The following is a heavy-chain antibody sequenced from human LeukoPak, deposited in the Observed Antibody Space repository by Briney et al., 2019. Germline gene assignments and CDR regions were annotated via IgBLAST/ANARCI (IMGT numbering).Heavy chain of an antibody. CDR2: IKQDGSEK. V-gene: IGHV3-7*01. J-gene: IGHJ4*02. CDR3: TRGQSYCGADCYSD. Sequence: GGSLRLSCAASGFAFSSYWMSWVRQAPGKGLEWVANIKQDGSEKYYGDSVKGRFTISRDNSKNTVFLQMNSLRVEDTALYYCTRGQSYCGADCYSDWGQGTLVTVSS. D-gene: IGHD2-21*02. CDR1: GFAFSSYW.